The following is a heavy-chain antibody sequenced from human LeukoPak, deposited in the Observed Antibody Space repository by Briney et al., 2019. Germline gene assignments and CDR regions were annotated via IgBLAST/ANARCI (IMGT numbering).Heavy chain of an antibody. Sequence: SETLSLTCAVSGYSISSGYYWGWIRQPPGKGLEWIGSIYHSGSTYYNPSLKRPVTISVDTSKNQFSLKLSSVTAADTAVYYCARSYYYGSGSYYKWGQGTLVTVSS. CDR1: GYSISSGYY. V-gene: IGHV4-38-2*01. CDR3: ARSYYYGSGSYYK. J-gene: IGHJ4*02. CDR2: IYHSGST. D-gene: IGHD3-10*01.